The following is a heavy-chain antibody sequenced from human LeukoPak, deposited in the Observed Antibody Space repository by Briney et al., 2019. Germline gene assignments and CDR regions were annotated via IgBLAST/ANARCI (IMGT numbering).Heavy chain of an antibody. CDR2: IYYSGST. J-gene: IGHJ6*02. CDR3: ARHYSSSWYDYYGMDV. Sequence: PSETLSLTCTVSGGSISSGGYYWSWIRQHPGKGLEWIGYIYYSGSTNYNPSLKSRVTISVDTSKNQFSLKLSSVTAADTAVYYCARHYSSSWYDYYGMDVWGQGTTVTVSS. V-gene: IGHV4-61*08. CDR1: GGSISSGGYY. D-gene: IGHD6-13*01.